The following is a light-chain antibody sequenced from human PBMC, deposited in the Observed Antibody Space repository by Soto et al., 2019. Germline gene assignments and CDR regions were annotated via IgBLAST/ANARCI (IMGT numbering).Light chain of an antibody. CDR2: GAS. V-gene: IGKV3-20*01. CDR1: QSVSSSY. J-gene: IGKJ2*01. Sequence: IVLTPSPGTLSLSPGERATLSCRASQSVSSSYLAWYQQKPGQAPRLLIYGASSRATGIPDRFSGGGSGTEFTVTISSLQSEDFAIYYCQQYDIWPPYTFGQGTKGDIK. CDR3: QQYDIWPPYT.